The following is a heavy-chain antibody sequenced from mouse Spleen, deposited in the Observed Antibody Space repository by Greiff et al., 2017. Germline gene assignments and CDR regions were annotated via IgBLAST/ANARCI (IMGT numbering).Heavy chain of an antibody. Sequence: EVKLVESGGGLVQTGGSRKLSCAASGFTFSSFGMHWVRQAPEKGLEWVAYISSGSSTIYYADTVKGRFTISRDNPKNTLFLQMTSLRSEDTALYYCARCGSSRVGYFDYWGQGTTLTVSS. J-gene: IGHJ2*01. CDR3: ARCGSSRVGYFDY. CDR1: GFTFSSFG. D-gene: IGHD1-1*01. V-gene: IGHV5-17*02. CDR2: ISSGSSTI.